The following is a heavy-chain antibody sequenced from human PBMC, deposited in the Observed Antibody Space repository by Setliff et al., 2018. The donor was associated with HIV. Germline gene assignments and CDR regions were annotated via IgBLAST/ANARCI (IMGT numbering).Heavy chain of an antibody. V-gene: IGHV1-69*05. D-gene: IGHD1-1*01. Sequence: ASVKVSCKASGGTFSSYGITWVRQAPGQGLEWMGGSTPILDTTNYAQKFQGRVTITTDESTNTVYLQMTGLRAEDTAIYYCAKDRSPTISPYYFDYWGQGALVTVSS. J-gene: IGHJ4*02. CDR1: GGTFSSYG. CDR3: AKDRSPTISPYYFDY. CDR2: STPILDTT.